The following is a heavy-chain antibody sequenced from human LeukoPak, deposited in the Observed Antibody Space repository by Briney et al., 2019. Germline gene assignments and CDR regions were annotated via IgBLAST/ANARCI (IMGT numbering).Heavy chain of an antibody. V-gene: IGHV3-7*01. D-gene: IGHD3-10*01. J-gene: IGHJ3*01. CDR1: GFTFSSFW. CDR2: IKEDGREE. Sequence: GGSLRLSCAASGFTFSSFWMSWVRQARGKGLECVANIKEDGREEHYVDSVKGRFSISRDNAKNSLYLQMNSLRDEDTAVYYCARDWLGGNPYHAFDLWGKGTMVTVSS. CDR3: ARDWLGGNPYHAFDL.